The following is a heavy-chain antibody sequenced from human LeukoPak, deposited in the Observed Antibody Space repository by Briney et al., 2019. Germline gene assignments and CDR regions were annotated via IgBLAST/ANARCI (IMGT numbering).Heavy chain of an antibody. V-gene: IGHV5-51*01. J-gene: IGHJ4*02. CDR1: GYSVTSYW. D-gene: IGHD6-13*01. Sequence: GEPLKISCQGSGYSVTSYWSGWVRQMHGKGLEWMGIIYPGDSDTRYSSSFQGQGTISGDKDMCTCYLQWSSLKASDTAMYYCARRVGKAGAGDYWGQGALVTVSS. CDR2: IYPGDSDT. CDR3: ARRVGKAGAGDY.